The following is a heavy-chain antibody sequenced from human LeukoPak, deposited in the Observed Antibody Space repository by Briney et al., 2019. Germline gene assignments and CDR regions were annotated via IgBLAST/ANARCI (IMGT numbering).Heavy chain of an antibody. CDR1: GGSFSGYY. D-gene: IGHD6-19*01. CDR3: ARARSGWPRGWFDP. J-gene: IGHJ5*02. V-gene: IGHV4-34*01. CDR2: INHSGST. Sequence: SETLSLTCAVYGGSFSGYYWSWIRQPPGKGLEWIGEINHSGSTNYNPPLKSRVTISVDTSKNQFSLKLSSVTAADTAVYYCARARSGWPRGWFDPWGQGTLVTVSS.